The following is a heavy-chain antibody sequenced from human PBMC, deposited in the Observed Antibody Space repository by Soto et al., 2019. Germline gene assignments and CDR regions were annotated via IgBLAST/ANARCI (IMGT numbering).Heavy chain of an antibody. CDR2: IIGSVGST. CDR1: GGIFSRSGTFSSFA. J-gene: IGHJ4*02. D-gene: IGHD3-16*01. CDR3: AAGGRATFCEFDY. Sequence: QVQLVQSGAEVKKPGSSVKVSCTASGGIFSRSGTFSSFAISRVRQAPGQGPEWMGGIIGSVGSTKYAQRFPGRITMTADESANSAFMELSSLRSEDTGIYFCAAGGRATFCEFDYWGRGTVVTVSS. V-gene: IGHV1-69*01.